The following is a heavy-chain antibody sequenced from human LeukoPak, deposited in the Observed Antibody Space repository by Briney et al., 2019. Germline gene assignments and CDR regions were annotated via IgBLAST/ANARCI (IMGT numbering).Heavy chain of an antibody. CDR1: GFTFSSYA. Sequence: PGGSLRLSCAASGFTFSSYAMSWVRQAPGKGLEWVSAISGSGGSTYYADSVKGRFTISRDNSKNTLYLQMNSLRAEDTAVYYCAKGPGYSYGYYYYGVDVWGQGTTVTVSS. CDR2: ISGSGGST. CDR3: AKGPGYSYGYYYYGVDV. J-gene: IGHJ6*02. V-gene: IGHV3-23*01. D-gene: IGHD5-18*01.